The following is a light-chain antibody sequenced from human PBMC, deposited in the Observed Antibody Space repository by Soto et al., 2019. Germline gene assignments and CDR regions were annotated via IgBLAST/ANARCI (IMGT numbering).Light chain of an antibody. CDR2: GAA. J-gene: IGKJ3*01. CDR3: QQYGSSPLFT. CDR1: QSVSSTY. V-gene: IGKV3-20*01. Sequence: EIVLTQSPGTLSLSPGGRATLSCRASQSVSSTYLAWYQHKPGQAPRLLIYGAATRAAGVPDRFSGSGSGTDFTLTISRLEPEDFAVYYCQQYGSSPLFTFGPGTKVEIK.